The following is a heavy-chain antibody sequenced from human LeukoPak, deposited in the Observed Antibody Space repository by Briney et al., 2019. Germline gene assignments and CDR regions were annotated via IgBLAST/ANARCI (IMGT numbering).Heavy chain of an antibody. CDR3: ARGLPGYNGGDDALDI. CDR1: GGSFSDYY. D-gene: IGHD6-19*01. J-gene: IGHJ3*02. CDR2: INHSGST. Sequence: SETLSLTCAVYGGSFSDYYWNCIRQPPGKGLEWIGEINHSGSTNYNPSLKSRVTISVDTSKNQFSLKLSSVTAADTAVYYCARGLPGYNGGDDALDIWGQGTVVIVS. V-gene: IGHV4-34*01.